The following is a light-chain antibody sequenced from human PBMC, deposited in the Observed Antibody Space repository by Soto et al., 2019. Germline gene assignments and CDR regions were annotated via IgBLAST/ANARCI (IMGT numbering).Light chain of an antibody. CDR3: NSYTGSNDFTVV. J-gene: IGLJ2*01. CDR2: EVS. V-gene: IGLV2-8*01. CDR1: SSDVGAYNY. Sequence: QSALTQPPSASGSPGQSVTISCTGTSSDVGAYNYVSWFQQHPGKAPKLMIYEVSKRPSGVPDRFSGSKSGNTASLTVSGLQAEDEADYYCNSYTGSNDFTVVFGGGTKLTVL.